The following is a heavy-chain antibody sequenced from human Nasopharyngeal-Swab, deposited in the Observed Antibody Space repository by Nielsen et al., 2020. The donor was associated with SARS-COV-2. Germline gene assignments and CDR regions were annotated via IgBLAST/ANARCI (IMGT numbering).Heavy chain of an antibody. Sequence: SETLSLTCPVSGGSISSGDYYWSWIRQPPGKGLEWIGYIYYSWSTYYNPSLKSRVTISVDTSKNQFSLKLSSVTAADTAVYYCASASLLFGELRLFDYWGQGTLVTVSS. CDR3: ASASLLFGELRLFDY. J-gene: IGHJ4*02. V-gene: IGHV4-30-4*01. CDR1: GGSISSGDYY. D-gene: IGHD3-10*02. CDR2: IYYSWST.